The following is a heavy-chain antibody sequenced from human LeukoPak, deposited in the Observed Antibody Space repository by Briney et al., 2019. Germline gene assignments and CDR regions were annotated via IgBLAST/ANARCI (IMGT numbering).Heavy chain of an antibody. V-gene: IGHV4-39*01. Sequence: SETLSLTCTVSGGSISSSSYYWGWIRQPPGKGLEWIGSFYYSGSTYYNPSLKSRVTISVDTSKNQFSLKLSSVTAADTAVYYCARHQSHRFLEIFDYWGQGTLVTVSS. CDR2: FYYSGST. CDR1: GGSISSSSYY. CDR3: ARHQSHRFLEIFDY. D-gene: IGHD3-3*01. J-gene: IGHJ4*02.